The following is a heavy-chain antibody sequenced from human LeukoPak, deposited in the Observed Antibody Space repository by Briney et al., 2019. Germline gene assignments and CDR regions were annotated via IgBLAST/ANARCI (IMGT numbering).Heavy chain of an antibody. Sequence: SETLSLTCTVSGGSISGYYWNWIRQPPGKGREWIGNIHYSGSTKYSPSLKSRVTISVDTSKNQFSLKLRSVTAVDTAVYSCARSPLDDAAPSDYWGQGTLVTVSS. D-gene: IGHD2-2*01. V-gene: IGHV4-59*01. J-gene: IGHJ4*02. CDR2: IHYSGST. CDR3: ARSPLDDAAPSDY. CDR1: GGSISGYY.